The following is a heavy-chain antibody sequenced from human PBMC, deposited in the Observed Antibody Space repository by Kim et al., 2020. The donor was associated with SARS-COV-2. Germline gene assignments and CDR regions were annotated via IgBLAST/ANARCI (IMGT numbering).Heavy chain of an antibody. D-gene: IGHD6-19*01. CDR2: K. CDR3: ARGLAVAGNNY. V-gene: IGHV3-48*01. Sequence: KYYANSVKGRFPISRDNAKNSLYLKINSLRGEDTAVYYCARGLAVAGNNYWGQGTLVTVSS. J-gene: IGHJ4*02.